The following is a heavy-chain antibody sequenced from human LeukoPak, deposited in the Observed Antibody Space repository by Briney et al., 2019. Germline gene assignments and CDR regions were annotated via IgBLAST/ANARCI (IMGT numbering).Heavy chain of an antibody. CDR1: GYTFTSYG. Sequence: GASVKVSCKASGYTFTSYGISWVRQSPGQGLEWMGRIIPILGIANYAQKFQGRVTITADKSTSTAYMELSSLRSEDTAVYYCASALSYYYDSSGYYYTAFDIWGQGTMVTVSS. V-gene: IGHV1-69*04. CDR3: ASALSYYYDSSGYYYTAFDI. CDR2: IIPILGIA. D-gene: IGHD3-22*01. J-gene: IGHJ3*02.